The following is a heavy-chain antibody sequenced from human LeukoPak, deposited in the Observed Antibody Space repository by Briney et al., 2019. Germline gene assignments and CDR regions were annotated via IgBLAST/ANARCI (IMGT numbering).Heavy chain of an antibody. Sequence: ASVKVSCKASGYTFTSYDINWVRQATGQGLEWMGWMNPNSGNTGYAQKFQGRVTMTRNTSISTAYMELSSLRSEDTAVYYCARIGVVRGVPWDYYYYMDVWGKGTTVTISS. V-gene: IGHV1-8*01. CDR2: MNPNSGNT. D-gene: IGHD3-10*01. CDR1: GYTFTSYD. J-gene: IGHJ6*03. CDR3: ARIGVVRGVPWDYYYYMDV.